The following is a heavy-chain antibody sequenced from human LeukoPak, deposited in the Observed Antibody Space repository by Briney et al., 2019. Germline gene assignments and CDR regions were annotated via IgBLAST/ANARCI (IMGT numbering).Heavy chain of an antibody. CDR1: GGSISSYY. CDR3: ARRLGYCSGGACYPHHSNWFDP. Sequence: PSATLSLTCTVSGGSISSYYWSWIRQPPGKGLEWIGYIYSSGSTNYNPSLKSRVTISVDTSKSQFSLKLSSLTAADTAVYYCARRLGYCSGGACYPHHSNWFDPWGQGTLVTVSS. J-gene: IGHJ5*02. D-gene: IGHD2-15*01. V-gene: IGHV4-59*01. CDR2: IYSSGST.